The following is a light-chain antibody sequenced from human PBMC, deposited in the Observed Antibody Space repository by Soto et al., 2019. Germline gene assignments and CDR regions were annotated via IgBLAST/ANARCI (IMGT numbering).Light chain of an antibody. CDR1: QSFNSIY. Sequence: EIVLTQSPGTLSLSPGERATLSCRASQSFNSIYLAWYQQKPGQAPRLLIYGVSTRATGVPARFSGSGSGTDFTLTITRLEPEDFAVYYCQQYGSSPRTFGQGTRLEIK. CDR2: GVS. V-gene: IGKV3-20*01. CDR3: QQYGSSPRT. J-gene: IGKJ5*01.